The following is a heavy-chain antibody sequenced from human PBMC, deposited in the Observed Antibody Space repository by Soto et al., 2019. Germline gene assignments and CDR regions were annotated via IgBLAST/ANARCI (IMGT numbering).Heavy chain of an antibody. Sequence: QVQLVQSGAEVKPPGASVKVSCKATAYMFKCFYIHWVRQAPGEGLEWMGWTNRNSGASMLAHKFQGRVTLTRDTSLNIVYMDIHTLTSDDSAIYYCATDRRGSGTLEAMDVWGQGTTILVSS. CDR2: TNRNSGAS. CDR1: AYMFKCFY. D-gene: IGHD3-10*01. V-gene: IGHV1-2*02. J-gene: IGHJ6*02. CDR3: ATDRRGSGTLEAMDV.